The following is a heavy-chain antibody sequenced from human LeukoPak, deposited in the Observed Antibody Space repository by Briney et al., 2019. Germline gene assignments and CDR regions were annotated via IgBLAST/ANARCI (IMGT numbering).Heavy chain of an antibody. D-gene: IGHD4-17*01. CDR3: AKETRDYVSGEYFQH. V-gene: IGHV3-23*01. Sequence: PGGSLRLSCAASGFTFSSYAMSWVRQAPGKGLEWVSAISGSGGSTYYADSVKGRFTISRDNSKSTLYLQMNSLRAEDTAVYYCAKETRDYVSGEYFQHWGQGTLVTVSS. J-gene: IGHJ1*01. CDR1: GFTFSSYA. CDR2: ISGSGGST.